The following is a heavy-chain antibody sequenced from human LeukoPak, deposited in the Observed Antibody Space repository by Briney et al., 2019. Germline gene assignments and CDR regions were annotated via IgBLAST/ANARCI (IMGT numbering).Heavy chain of an antibody. Sequence: GGSLRLSCAASGFTFSSYWMHWVRQAPGKGLLWVSRINSDGSSTTYADSVKGRFTISRDNAKNTLYLQMNSLRAEDTAVYYCARAGSSSDLDYWGQGTLVTVSS. D-gene: IGHD6-6*01. V-gene: IGHV3-74*01. CDR3: ARAGSSSDLDY. CDR2: INSDGSST. J-gene: IGHJ4*02. CDR1: GFTFSSYW.